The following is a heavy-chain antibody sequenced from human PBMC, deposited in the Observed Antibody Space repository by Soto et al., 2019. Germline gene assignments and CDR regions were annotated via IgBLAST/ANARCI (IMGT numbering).Heavy chain of an antibody. D-gene: IGHD2-15*01. Sequence: QVQLVESGGGVVQPGRSLRLSCAASGFTFSSYGMHWVRQAPGKGLEWVAVIWYDGSNKYYADSVKGRFTISRDNSKNTLYLQMNSLRAEDTAVYYCARDRIAVVAPLYYGMDVWGQGTTVTVSS. CDR3: ARDRIAVVAPLYYGMDV. CDR1: GFTFSSYG. CDR2: IWYDGSNK. V-gene: IGHV3-33*01. J-gene: IGHJ6*02.